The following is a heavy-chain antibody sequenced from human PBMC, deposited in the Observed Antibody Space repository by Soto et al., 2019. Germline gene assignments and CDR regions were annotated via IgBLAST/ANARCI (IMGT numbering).Heavy chain of an antibody. CDR1: GFTVSSNY. J-gene: IGHJ6*02. CDR3: ARDRIPTGMDV. Sequence: EVQLVESGGGLVQPGGSLRLSCAASGFTVSSNYMSWVRQAPGKGLVWVSVIYSGGSTYYADSVKGRFTISRDNSKNTLYVQMNSLRAEETAVYYCARDRIPTGMDVWGQGTTVTVSS. V-gene: IGHV3-66*01. CDR2: IYSGGST.